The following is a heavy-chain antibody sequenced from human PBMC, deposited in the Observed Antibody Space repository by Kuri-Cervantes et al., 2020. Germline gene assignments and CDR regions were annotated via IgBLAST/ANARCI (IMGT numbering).Heavy chain of an antibody. CDR2: IYWEDDK. Sequence: SGPTLVKPTQTLTLTCTFSGFSLSTSGVGVGWIRQPPGKALEWLALIYWEDDKRYSPSLKSRLTITKDTSEKQVVLTMTNMDPVDTATYYCAHLMIPPVKFRVGYFDYWGKGTLVTVS. CDR3: AHLMIPPVKFRVGYFDY. J-gene: IGHJ4*02. V-gene: IGHV2-5*02. CDR1: GFSLSTSGVG. D-gene: IGHD2-8*01.